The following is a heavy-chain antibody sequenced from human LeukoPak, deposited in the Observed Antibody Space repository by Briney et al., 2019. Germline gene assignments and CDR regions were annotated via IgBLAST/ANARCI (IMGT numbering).Heavy chain of an antibody. CDR2: IHHSGST. Sequence: PSETLSLTCIVSGYSISSGYYWGWIRQPPGEGLAWIGNIHHSGSTYYNPSLKSRVTISVDTSKNQLSLKLSSVTAADTAVYYCARVAAGIGFFQHWGQGTLVTVSS. D-gene: IGHD6-13*01. J-gene: IGHJ1*01. V-gene: IGHV4-38-2*02. CDR3: ARVAAGIGFFQH. CDR1: GYSISSGYY.